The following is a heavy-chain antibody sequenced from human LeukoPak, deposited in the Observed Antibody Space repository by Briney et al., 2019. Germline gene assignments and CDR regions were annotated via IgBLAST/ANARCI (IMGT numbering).Heavy chain of an antibody. CDR3: ARRGSTVWSNWFDP. D-gene: IGHD3-16*01. CDR1: GGSISSYY. V-gene: IGHV4-4*07. CDR2: IYTSGNT. J-gene: IGHJ5*02. Sequence: PSETLSLTCTVSGGSISSYYWSWIRQPAGKGLEWIGRIYTSGNTNYNPSLKSRVTMSVDTSKNQFSLKLSSVTAADTAVYYCARRGSTVWSNWFDPWGQGTLVTVSS.